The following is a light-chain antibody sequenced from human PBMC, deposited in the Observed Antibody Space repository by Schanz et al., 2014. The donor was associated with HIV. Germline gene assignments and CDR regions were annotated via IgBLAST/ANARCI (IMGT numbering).Light chain of an antibody. V-gene: IGLV1-44*01. J-gene: IGLJ2*01. CDR1: SSNIGTYN. CDR3: QSYDGILGVI. Sequence: QSVLTQPPSTSGTPGQRVAISCSGSSSNIGTYNVNWYQQLPGTAPRLLIYTQDQRPSGVPDRFSGSKSGTSASLAISGLQSEDEADYYCQSYDGILGVIFGGGTKLTVL. CDR2: TQD.